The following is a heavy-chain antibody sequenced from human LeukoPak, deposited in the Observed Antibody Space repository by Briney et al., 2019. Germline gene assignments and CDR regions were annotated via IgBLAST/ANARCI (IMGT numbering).Heavy chain of an antibody. CDR2: INPNSGGT. CDR3: ARDRTSPTVVTAGWFDP. D-gene: IGHD4-23*01. J-gene: IGHJ5*02. V-gene: IGHV1-2*02. CDR1: GYTFTGYY. Sequence: ASVKVSCKASGYTFTGYYMHWVRQAPGQGLEWMGWINPNSGGTNYAQKFRGRVTMTRDTSISTAYMELSRLRSDDTAVYYCARDRTSPTVVTAGWFDPWGQGTLVTVSS.